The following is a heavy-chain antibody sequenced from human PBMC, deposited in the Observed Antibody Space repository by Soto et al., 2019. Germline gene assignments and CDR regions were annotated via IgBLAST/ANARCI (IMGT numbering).Heavy chain of an antibody. D-gene: IGHD3-22*01. CDR2: MNPNGGNT. J-gene: IGHJ6*02. Sequence: ASVKVSCKASGYTFTSYDINWVRQATGQGLEWMGRMNPNGGNTGYAQKFQGRVTMTRDTSTSTVYMELSSLRSEDTAVYYCARVRRLDGMDVWGQGTTVTVSS. CDR3: ARVRRLDGMDV. V-gene: IGHV1-8*01. CDR1: GYTFTSYD.